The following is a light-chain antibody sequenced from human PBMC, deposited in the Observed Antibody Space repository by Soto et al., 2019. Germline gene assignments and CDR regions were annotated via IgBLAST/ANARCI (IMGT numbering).Light chain of an antibody. Sequence: QSVLTQPPSVSGAPGQRVTISCTGSSSNIGAGYDVHWYQQLPGTAPKLLIYGNSNRPSGVPDRISGSKSGTSASLAITGLQAEDEADYYCPSYDSSLTLRVFGTGTKVTVL. J-gene: IGLJ1*01. V-gene: IGLV1-40*01. CDR2: GNS. CDR3: PSYDSSLTLRV. CDR1: SSNIGAGYD.